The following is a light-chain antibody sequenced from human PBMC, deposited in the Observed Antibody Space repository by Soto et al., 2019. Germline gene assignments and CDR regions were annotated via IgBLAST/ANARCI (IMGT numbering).Light chain of an antibody. CDR2: EIT. Sequence: QSALTQPASVSGAPGQSITISCTGTSSDVGGYNYVSWYQHHPGKAPKLIIFEITNRPSGVSNRFSGSTSGNAASLTISGLQAEDEADYYCTSYTSSNTLYGFGKGTKVTVL. V-gene: IGLV2-14*01. CDR1: SSDVGGYNY. CDR3: TSYTSSNTLYG. J-gene: IGLJ1*01.